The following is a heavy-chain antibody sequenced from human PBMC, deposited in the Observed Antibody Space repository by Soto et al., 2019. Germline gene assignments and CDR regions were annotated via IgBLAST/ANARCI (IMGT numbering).Heavy chain of an antibody. D-gene: IGHD5-12*01. V-gene: IGHV3-66*01. CDR1: GFTVSSNY. J-gene: IGHJ4*02. CDR2: IYGGGST. Sequence: GGSLRLSCAASGFTVSSNYMSWVRQATGKGLEWVSVIYGGGSTYYADSVKGRFTISRDNSQNTLYLQMNSLRAEDTAVYYCASFHQATDYFDYWGQGTLVTVSS. CDR3: ASFHQATDYFDY.